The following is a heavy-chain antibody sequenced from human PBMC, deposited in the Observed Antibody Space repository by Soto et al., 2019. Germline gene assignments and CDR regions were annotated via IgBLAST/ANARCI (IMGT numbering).Heavy chain of an antibody. CDR1: GFTFSSYW. V-gene: IGHV3-74*01. D-gene: IGHD2-15*01. Sequence: EVQLVESGGGLVQPGGSLRLSCAASGFTFSSYWMHWVRQAPGKGLVWVSRINSDGSSTSYADSVKGRFTIARDNAKNTLYLQMNSLRAEDTAVYYCARAETGSGGSYSGYWGQGILDTVSS. CDR3: ARAETGSGGSYSGY. J-gene: IGHJ4*02. CDR2: INSDGSST.